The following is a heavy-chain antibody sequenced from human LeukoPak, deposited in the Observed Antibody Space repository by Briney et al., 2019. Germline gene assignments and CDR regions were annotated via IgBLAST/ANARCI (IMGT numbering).Heavy chain of an antibody. CDR2: ISGSGGDT. CDR1: GFTLSSYS. J-gene: IGHJ5*02. D-gene: IGHD2-8*01. CDR3: ATSANGLDWFDR. Sequence: GGSLRLSCAASGFTLSSYSMSWVRQAPGKGLERVSDISGSGGDTFYADSVKGRFTISRDNSKNTLYLQMNSLRAEDTAVYYCATSANGLDWFDRWGQGTLVTVSS. V-gene: IGHV3-23*01.